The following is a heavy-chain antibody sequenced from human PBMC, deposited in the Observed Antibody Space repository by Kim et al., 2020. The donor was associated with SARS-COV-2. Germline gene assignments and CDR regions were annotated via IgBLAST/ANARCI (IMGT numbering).Heavy chain of an antibody. V-gene: IGHV3-7*01. D-gene: IGHD3-10*01. Sequence: VDSVKGRFTISRDNAKNSLYLQMNSLRAEDTAVYYCAREGWFGEYRGSDYWGQGTLVTVSS. CDR3: AREGWFGEYRGSDY. J-gene: IGHJ4*02.